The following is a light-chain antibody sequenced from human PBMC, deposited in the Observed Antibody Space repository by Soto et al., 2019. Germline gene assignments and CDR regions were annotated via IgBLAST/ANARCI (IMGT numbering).Light chain of an antibody. CDR1: SSDVGGYDY. CDR3: CAYAGNSRYV. V-gene: IGLV2-14*01. J-gene: IGLJ1*01. CDR2: EVS. Sequence: QSVLTQPASVSGSPGQSITISCTGTSSDVGGYDYVSWYQLHPGKAPKLMIFEVSNRPSGVSYRFSGSKSGNTASLTISGLQVEDEADYYCCAYAGNSRYVFGTGTKVTVL.